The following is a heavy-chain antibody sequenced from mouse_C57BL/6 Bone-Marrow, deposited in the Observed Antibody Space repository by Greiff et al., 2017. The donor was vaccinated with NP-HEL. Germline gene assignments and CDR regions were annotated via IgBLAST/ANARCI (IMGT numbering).Heavy chain of an antibody. CDR1: GYTFTSYW. V-gene: IGHV1-52*01. J-gene: IGHJ4*01. D-gene: IGHD2-1*01. Sequence: QVQLQQPGAELVRPGSSVKLSCKASGYTFTSYWMHWVKQRPIQGLEWIGNIDPSDSETHYNQKFKDKATLTVDKSSSTAYMQLSSLTSEDSAVYYFARFYYGKTLYAMDYWGQGTSVTVSS. CDR2: IDPSDSET. CDR3: ARFYYGKTLYAMDY.